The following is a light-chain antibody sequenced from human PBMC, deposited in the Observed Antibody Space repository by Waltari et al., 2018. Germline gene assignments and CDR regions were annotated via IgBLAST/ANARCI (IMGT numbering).Light chain of an antibody. V-gene: IGLV3-25*03. Sequence: SYELTQPPSVTVSPGQTARIACSGDALTGQFCHWYQQRPGRAPVVVIYKDTKRPSGIPERFSGSSSGKTVTLTISGVQAEDESDYYCQSADSTGSDVVFGGGTKLTVL. CDR2: KDT. CDR1: ALTGQF. J-gene: IGLJ2*01. CDR3: QSADSTGSDVV.